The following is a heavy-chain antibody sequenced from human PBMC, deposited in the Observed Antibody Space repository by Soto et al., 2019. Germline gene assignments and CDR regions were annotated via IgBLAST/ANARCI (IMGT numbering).Heavy chain of an antibody. D-gene: IGHD3-16*01. CDR2: IYPGNSDT. CDR3: ERHSLPYTRGPWIPHFDQ. V-gene: IGHV5-51*01. J-gene: IGHJ4*02. Sequence: PRESLKISCQGSGYSFTNNWIAWVRQMPGKGLEWMGIIYPGNSDTRYSPSFEGQVTISADKSISTAYVQWSSLRASDSAMYYCERHSLPYTRGPWIPHFDQWGQGTLVTV. CDR1: GYSFTNNW.